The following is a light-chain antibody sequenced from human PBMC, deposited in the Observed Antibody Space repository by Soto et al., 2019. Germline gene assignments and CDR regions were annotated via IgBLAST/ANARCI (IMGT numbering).Light chain of an antibody. CDR1: QSISSY. Sequence: DIPMTQSPSSLSASVGDRVTITCRASQSISSYLNWYQQKPGKAPKLLIYAASSFQSGVPSRFSGSRSGTEIPSTISRLQPEDFATYYCQQSYTTPWTFGQGTKVEIK. J-gene: IGKJ1*01. CDR2: AAS. V-gene: IGKV1-39*01. CDR3: QQSYTTPWT.